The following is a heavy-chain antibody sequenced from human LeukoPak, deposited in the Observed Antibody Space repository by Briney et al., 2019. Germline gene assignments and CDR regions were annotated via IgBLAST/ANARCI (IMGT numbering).Heavy chain of an antibody. CDR1: GASITNDDYY. Sequence: PSETLSLTCTVSGASITNDDYYWSWIRQPPGKGLEWIGEINHSGSTNYNPSLKSRVTISVDTSKNQFSLKLSSVTAADTAVYYCARGVTNVKQWELLGLTFDYWGQGTLVTVSS. CDR2: INHSGST. V-gene: IGHV4-34*01. D-gene: IGHD1-26*01. CDR3: ARGVTNVKQWELLGLTFDY. J-gene: IGHJ4*02.